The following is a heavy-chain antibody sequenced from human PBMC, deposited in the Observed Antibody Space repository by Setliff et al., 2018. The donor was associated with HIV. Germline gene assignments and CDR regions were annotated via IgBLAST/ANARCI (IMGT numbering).Heavy chain of an antibody. CDR1: GGTFSSYP. Sequence: ASVKVSCKASGGTFSSYPISWVRQAPGQGLEWMGWINPNSGGTNYAQKFQGWVTMTRDTSISTAYMELRSLRSDDTAVYYCARFPNPSQIVVIMPPDYWGQGTLVTVSS. J-gene: IGHJ4*02. V-gene: IGHV1-2*04. CDR3: ARFPNPSQIVVIMPPDY. D-gene: IGHD3-3*01. CDR2: INPNSGGT.